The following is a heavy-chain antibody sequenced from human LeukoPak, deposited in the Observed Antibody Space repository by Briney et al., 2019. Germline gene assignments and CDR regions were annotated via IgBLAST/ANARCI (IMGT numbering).Heavy chain of an antibody. CDR3: ARELHEYSSSSLGC. CDR1: GFTFSSYA. V-gene: IGHV3-30*01. CDR2: ISYDGSNK. Sequence: GGSLRLSCAASGFTFSSYAMHWVRQAPGKGLEWVAVISYDGSNKYYADSVKGRFTISRDNSKNTLYLQMNSLRAEDTAVYYCARELHEYSSSSLGCWGQGTLVTVSS. D-gene: IGHD6-6*01. J-gene: IGHJ4*02.